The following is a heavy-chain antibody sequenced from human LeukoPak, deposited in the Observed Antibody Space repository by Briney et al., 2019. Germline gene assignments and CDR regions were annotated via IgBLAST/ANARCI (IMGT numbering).Heavy chain of an antibody. Sequence: SETLSLTCTVSGGSIRTGDYYWSWIRQPPGKGLEWIGNIYFSGDTSYNPSLKSRLTISLDTPKNQFSLTLTSVTAADTAFYYCARRNFYYYGSGTYPARFDYWGQGILATVSS. CDR3: ARRNFYYYGSGTYPARFDY. D-gene: IGHD3-10*01. CDR2: IYFSGDT. J-gene: IGHJ4*02. V-gene: IGHV4-30-4*01. CDR1: GGSIRTGDYY.